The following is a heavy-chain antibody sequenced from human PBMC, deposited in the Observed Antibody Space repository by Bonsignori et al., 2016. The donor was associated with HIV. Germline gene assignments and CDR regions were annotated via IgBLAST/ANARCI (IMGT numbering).Heavy chain of an antibody. Sequence: SETLSLTCTVSGGSISSGDYYWSWIRQPPGKGLEWIGYIYYTGSTYYNPSLKSRVTISVDTSKNQFSLKLRSVTAADTAVYYCARDPWCIGRTCYFGKFDYWGQGALVTVSS. D-gene: IGHD2-15*01. J-gene: IGHJ4*02. CDR1: GGSISSGDYY. CDR2: IYYTGST. CDR3: ARDPWCIGRTCYFGKFDY. V-gene: IGHV4-30-4*08.